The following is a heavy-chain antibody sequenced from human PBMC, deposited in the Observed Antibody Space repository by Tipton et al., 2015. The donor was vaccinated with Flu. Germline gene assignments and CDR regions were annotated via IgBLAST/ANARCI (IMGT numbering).Heavy chain of an antibody. CDR1: GDSISSYY. J-gene: IGHJ6*03. Sequence: TLSLTCSVSGDSISSYYWSWIRQPAGKGLEWIGRISPSGTTYYNPPLRSRVTVSLDTAKSQFSLMLTSVTAADTAVYYCARSYYFVDVWGRGTTVAVSS. V-gene: IGHV4-4*07. CDR3: ARSYYFVDV. CDR2: ISPSGTT.